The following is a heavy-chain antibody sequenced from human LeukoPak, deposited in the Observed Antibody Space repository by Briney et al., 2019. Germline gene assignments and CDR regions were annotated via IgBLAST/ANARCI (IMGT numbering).Heavy chain of an antibody. CDR2: ISYDGSNK. V-gene: IGHV3-30*18. D-gene: IGHD3-10*01. CDR1: GFTFSSYG. CDR3: AKVGSGSRGTYYYYYMDV. J-gene: IGHJ6*03. Sequence: GSLRLSCAASGFTFSSYGMHWVRQAPGKGLEWVAVISYDGSNKYYADSVKGRFTISRDNSKNTLYLQMNSLRAEDTAVYYCAKVGSGSRGTYYYYYMDVWGKGTTVTVSS.